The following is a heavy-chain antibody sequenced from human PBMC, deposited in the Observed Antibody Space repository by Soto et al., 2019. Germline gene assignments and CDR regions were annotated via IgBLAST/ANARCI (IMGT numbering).Heavy chain of an antibody. CDR1: GYTFTSYD. CDR2: MNPNSGNT. CDR3: ARLRSSSWFYYYYGMDV. J-gene: IGHJ6*02. D-gene: IGHD6-13*01. V-gene: IGHV1-8*01. Sequence: QVQLVQSGAEVKKPGASVKVSCKASGYTFTSYDINWVRQATGQGLEWMGWMNPNSGNTGYAQKFQGRVTRTVTTSISTAYMELSSLRSEGTAVYYCARLRSSSWFYYYYGMDVWGQGTTVTVSS.